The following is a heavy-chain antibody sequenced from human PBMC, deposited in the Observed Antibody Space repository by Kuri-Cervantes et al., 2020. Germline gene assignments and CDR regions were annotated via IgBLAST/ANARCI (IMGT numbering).Heavy chain of an antibody. J-gene: IGHJ4*02. D-gene: IGHD6-6*01. CDR1: GGTFSSYT. V-gene: IGHV1-2*02. CDR2: INPNSGGT. Sequence: ASVKVSCKASGGTFSSYTISWVRQAPGQGLEWMGRINPNSGGTNYAQKFQGRVTMTRDTSISTAYMELSRLRSDDTAVYYCATEYSSSSPFDYWGQGTLVTVSS. CDR3: ATEYSSSSPFDY.